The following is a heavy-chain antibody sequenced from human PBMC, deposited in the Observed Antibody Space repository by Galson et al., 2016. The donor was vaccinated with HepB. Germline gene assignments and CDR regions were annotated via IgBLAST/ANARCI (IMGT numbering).Heavy chain of an antibody. V-gene: IGHV3-53*01. J-gene: IGHJ5*02. Sequence: SLRLSCAAFGFTVSSNSMNWVRQAPRKGLEWVSVITTGGTTSYADSVKGRFTISRDNSKNTLYLQLNSLRAEDTAVYYCAFRFDPWGQGTLVTVSS. CDR1: GFTVSSNS. CDR2: ITTGGTT. CDR3: AFRFDP.